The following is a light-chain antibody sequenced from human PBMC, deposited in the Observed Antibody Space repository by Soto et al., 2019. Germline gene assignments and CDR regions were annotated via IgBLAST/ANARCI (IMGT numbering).Light chain of an antibody. CDR1: SSDVGAYNY. V-gene: IGLV2-11*01. CDR3: YSYAGSYSIV. CDR2: DVT. Sequence: QSALTQPRSVSGSPGQSVTISCTGTSSDVGAYNYVSWYQQHPGKAPKLMIYDVTKRPSGVPDRFSASKSGNTASLTISGLQAADEADYYCYSYAGSYSIVFGTGTKLTVL. J-gene: IGLJ1*01.